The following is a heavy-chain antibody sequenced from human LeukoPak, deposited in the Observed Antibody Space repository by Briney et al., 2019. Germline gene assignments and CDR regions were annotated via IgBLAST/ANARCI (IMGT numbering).Heavy chain of an antibody. Sequence: ASVKVSCKASGYTFTCYYMRWVRQAPGQGLEWMGWINPNSGGTNYAQKFQGRVTMTRDTSISKAYMELSRLRSDDTAVYYCARDRAYSSSSVRFDPWGQGTLVTVSS. J-gene: IGHJ5*02. V-gene: IGHV1-2*02. D-gene: IGHD6-6*01. CDR2: INPNSGGT. CDR1: GYTFTCYY. CDR3: ARDRAYSSSSVRFDP.